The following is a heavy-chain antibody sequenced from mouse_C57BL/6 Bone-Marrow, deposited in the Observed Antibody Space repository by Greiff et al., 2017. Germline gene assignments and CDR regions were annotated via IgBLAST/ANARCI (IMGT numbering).Heavy chain of an antibody. D-gene: IGHD1-1*01. CDR3: ARDRGYGSSYWFAY. CDR1: GFTFSSYA. J-gene: IGHJ3*01. CDR2: LSDGGSYT. V-gene: IGHV5-4*01. Sequence: EVNVVESGGGLVKPGGSLKLSCAASGFTFSSYAMSWVRQTPEKRLAWVATLSDGGSYTYYPDNVKGRFPISRDNAKNNLYLQMSHLRSEDTAMYYVARDRGYGSSYWFAYWGQGTLVTVSA.